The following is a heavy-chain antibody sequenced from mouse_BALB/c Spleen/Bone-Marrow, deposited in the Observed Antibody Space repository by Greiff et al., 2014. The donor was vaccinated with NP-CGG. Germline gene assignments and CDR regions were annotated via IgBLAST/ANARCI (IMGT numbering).Heavy chain of an antibody. J-gene: IGHJ4*01. CDR2: INPSTGYT. CDR1: GYTFTSYW. V-gene: IGHV1-7*01. D-gene: IGHD2-1*01. Sequence: VQLVESGAELAKPGASVKMSCKASGYTFTSYWMHWVKQRPGQGLEWIGYINPSTGYTEYNQKFKDKATLTADKSSSTAYMQLSSLTSEDSAVYYCASPYGNYDAMDYWGQGTSVTVSS. CDR3: ASPYGNYDAMDY.